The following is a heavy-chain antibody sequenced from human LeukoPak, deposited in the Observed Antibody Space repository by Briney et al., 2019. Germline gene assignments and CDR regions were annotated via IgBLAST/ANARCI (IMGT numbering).Heavy chain of an antibody. CDR2: INHGGST. CDR1: GGSFSGYY. V-gene: IGHV4-34*01. D-gene: IGHD3-3*01. Sequence: SETLSLTCAVYGGSFSGYYWSWIRQPPGKGLEWIGEINHGGSTNYNPSLKSRVTISVDTSKNQFSLKLSSVTAADTAVYYCASPDGSGINWGQGTLVTVSS. J-gene: IGHJ4*02. CDR3: ASPDGSGIN.